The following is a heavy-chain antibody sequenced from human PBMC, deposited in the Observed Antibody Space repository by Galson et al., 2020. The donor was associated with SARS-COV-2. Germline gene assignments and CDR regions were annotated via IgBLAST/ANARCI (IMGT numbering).Heavy chain of an antibody. CDR3: ARSGSGTYLYMDV. CDR2: ISYDGGNK. CDR1: GFAFRGYA. Sequence: HGGSLRLSCAASGFAFRGYAMHWVRQTPGKGLEWVALISYDGGNKYYADSVKGRLTISRDNSQNMLYMQMSSLRVEDTAVYYCARSGSGTYLYMDVWGKGTTVT. V-gene: IGHV3-30*15. J-gene: IGHJ6*03. D-gene: IGHD3-10*01.